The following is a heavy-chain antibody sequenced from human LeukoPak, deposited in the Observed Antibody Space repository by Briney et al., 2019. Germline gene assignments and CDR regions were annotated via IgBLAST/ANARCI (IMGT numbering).Heavy chain of an antibody. V-gene: IGHV1-2*02. Sequence: ASVKVSCKASGYTFTSYYMHWVRQAPGQGLEWMGWINPNSGGTNYAQKFQGRVTMTRDTSISTAYMELSRLRSDDTAVYYCARERSVDTAMVTIWFDPWGQGTLVTVSS. D-gene: IGHD5-18*01. CDR3: ARERSVDTAMVTIWFDP. CDR2: INPNSGGT. J-gene: IGHJ5*02. CDR1: GYTFTSYY.